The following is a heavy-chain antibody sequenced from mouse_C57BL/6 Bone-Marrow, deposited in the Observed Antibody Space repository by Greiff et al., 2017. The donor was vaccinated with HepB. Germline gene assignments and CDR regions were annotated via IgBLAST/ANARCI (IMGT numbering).Heavy chain of an antibody. J-gene: IGHJ3*01. D-gene: IGHD2-4*01. CDR3: GRHYEDYAGFAY. Sequence: EVQRVESGGGLVQPGGSLKLSCAASGFTFSDYYMYWVRQTPEKRLEWVAYISNGGGSSYYPDTVKGRFTISRDNTKKTLYLQMSSLRSEDTALFCCGRHYEDYAGFAYWGQGTLVTVSA. V-gene: IGHV5-12*01. CDR2: ISNGGGSS. CDR1: GFTFSDYY.